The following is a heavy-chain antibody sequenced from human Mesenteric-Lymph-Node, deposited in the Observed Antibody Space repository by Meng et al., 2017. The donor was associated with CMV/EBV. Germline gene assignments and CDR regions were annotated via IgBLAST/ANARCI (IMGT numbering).Heavy chain of an antibody. D-gene: IGHD6-19*01. V-gene: IGHV4-38-2*02. J-gene: IGHJ4*02. CDR3: ARLHWLVYYFDY. CDR1: GYSISSGYY. Sequence: SETLSLTCSVSGYSISSGYYWGWIRQPPGKGLEWIGSMYHSGGSYYNPSLKSRVTISIDTSKNQFSLKLNSVTAADTAVYYCARLHWLVYYFDYWGQGTLVTVSS. CDR2: MYHSGGS.